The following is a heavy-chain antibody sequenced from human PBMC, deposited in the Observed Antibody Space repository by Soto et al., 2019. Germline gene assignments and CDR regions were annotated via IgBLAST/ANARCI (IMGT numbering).Heavy chain of an antibody. CDR1: GFTFDDYA. D-gene: IGHD7-27*01. Sequence: EVQLVESGGGLVLPGRSLRLSCAASGFTFDDYAMHWVRQAPGKGLEWVSGISWNSGSIGYADSVKGRFTISRDNAKNSLYLQTNSLRAEDTALYYCAKVTTNGGDYWGQGTLVTVSS. V-gene: IGHV3-9*01. J-gene: IGHJ4*02. CDR3: AKVTTNGGDY. CDR2: ISWNSGSI.